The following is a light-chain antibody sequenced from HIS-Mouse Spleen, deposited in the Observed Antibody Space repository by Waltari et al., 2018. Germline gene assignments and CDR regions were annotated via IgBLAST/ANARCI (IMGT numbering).Light chain of an antibody. CDR2: WAA. V-gene: IGKV4-1*01. Sequence: DIVMTQSPDSLAVSLGERATINCKSSQSVLYSSNNKNYLAWYQQKPGKPPKLLIYWAATRESGVPDRFSCSGSGTDFTLTISSLQAEDVAVYYCQQYYSTPWTFGQGTKVEIK. J-gene: IGKJ1*01. CDR3: QQYYSTPWT. CDR1: QSVLYSSNNKNY.